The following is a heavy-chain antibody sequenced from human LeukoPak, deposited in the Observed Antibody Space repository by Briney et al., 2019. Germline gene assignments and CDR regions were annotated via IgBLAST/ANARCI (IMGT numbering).Heavy chain of an antibody. Sequence: SETLSLTCNVSGGSISSYYWSWIRQPPGKGLEWIGYIYYSGSTNYNPSLKSRVTISVDTSKNQFSLRLSSVTAADTAVYYCASPYNYYDSSGYYRSWYFDLWGRGTLVTVSS. V-gene: IGHV4-59*12. CDR1: GGSISSYY. J-gene: IGHJ2*01. CDR2: IYYSGST. CDR3: ASPYNYYDSSGYYRSWYFDL. D-gene: IGHD3-22*01.